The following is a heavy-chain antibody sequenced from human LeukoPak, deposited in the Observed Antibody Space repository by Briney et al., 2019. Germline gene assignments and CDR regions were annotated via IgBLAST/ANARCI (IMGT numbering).Heavy chain of an antibody. J-gene: IGHJ5*02. CDR2: INPNSGGT. CDR3: TSDTYYYDSTGLGHWFDP. V-gene: IGHV1-2*02. D-gene: IGHD3-22*01. Sequence: ASVKVSCKASGYTFTSYYMHWVRQAPGQGLEWMGWINPNSGGTNYAQKFQGRVTMTWDTSTSTAYMELSSLRSDDTAVYYCTSDTYYYDSTGLGHWFDPWGQGTLVTVSS. CDR1: GYTFTSYY.